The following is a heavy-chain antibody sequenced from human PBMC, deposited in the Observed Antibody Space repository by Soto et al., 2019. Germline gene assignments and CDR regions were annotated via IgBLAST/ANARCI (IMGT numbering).Heavy chain of an antibody. CDR3: ARAGLTTLELATTY. D-gene: IGHD1-1*01. Sequence: ASVKVSCKASGYTFTDYYLHWVRQSPGQGLEWMGWIHPNSGVTKFPQKFQGRVIMTRATSISTAYMELTRLTPDDTAMYYCARAGLTTLELATTYWGQGTLVTVSS. CDR2: IHPNSGVT. V-gene: IGHV1-2*02. J-gene: IGHJ4*02. CDR1: GYTFTDYY.